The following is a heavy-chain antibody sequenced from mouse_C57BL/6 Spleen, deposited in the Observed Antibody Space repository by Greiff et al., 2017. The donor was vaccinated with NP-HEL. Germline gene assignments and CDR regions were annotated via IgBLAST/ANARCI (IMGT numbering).Heavy chain of an antibody. CDR1: GFTFSDYG. CDR3: ARPNYSTFAY. D-gene: IGHD2-5*01. J-gene: IGHJ3*01. V-gene: IGHV5-17*01. Sequence: EVQVVESGGGLVKPGGSLKLSCAASGFTFSDYGMHWVRQAPEKGLEWVAYISSGSSTIYYADTVKGRFTISRDNAKNTLFLQMTSLRSEDTAMYYCARPNYSTFAYWGQGTLVTVSA. CDR2: ISSGSSTI.